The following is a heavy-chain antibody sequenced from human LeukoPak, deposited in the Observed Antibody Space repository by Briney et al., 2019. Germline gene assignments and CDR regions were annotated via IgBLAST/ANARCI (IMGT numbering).Heavy chain of an antibody. V-gene: IGHV3-66*04. CDR1: GFTVSSNY. CDR3: AKPGDYYDTSAYYY. J-gene: IGHJ4*02. CDR2: IYGSGTT. D-gene: IGHD3-22*01. Sequence: GGSLRLSCSASGFTVSSNYMSWVRQAPGKGLEWVSFIYGSGTTIYADSVKGRFTISRDNSRNMLYLQMNRLRAEDTAVYYCAKPGDYYDTSAYYYWGQGTLVTVSS.